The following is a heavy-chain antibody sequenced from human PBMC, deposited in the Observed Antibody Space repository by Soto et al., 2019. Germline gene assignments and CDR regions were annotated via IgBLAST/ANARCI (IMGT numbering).Heavy chain of an antibody. J-gene: IGHJ4*02. CDR3: ARPRGPRGYDLIDY. CDR1: GFDLNYYS. Sequence: EVQLVESGGDLVRPGGYLRLSCAASGFDLNYYSMNWVRQAPAKGLEWVSSISPRSDDIYYADSVKGRFTISRDNAKNSVYLQMNSLRDEDTAVYYCARPRGPRGYDLIDYWGQGTLVIVSS. CDR2: ISPRSDDI. V-gene: IGHV3-21*01. D-gene: IGHD5-12*01.